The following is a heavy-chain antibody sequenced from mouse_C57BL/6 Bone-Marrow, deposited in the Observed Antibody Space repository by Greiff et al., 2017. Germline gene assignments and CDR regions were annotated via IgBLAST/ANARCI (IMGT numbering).Heavy chain of an antibody. CDR3: ASGYWYFDV. CDR2: IDPSDSYT. D-gene: IGHD6-1*01. CDR1: GYTFTSYW. J-gene: IGHJ1*03. V-gene: IGHV1-59*01. Sequence: QVQLQQPGAELVRPGTSVKLSCKASGYTFTSYWMNWVKQRPGQGLEWIGVIDPSDSYTNYNQKFKGKATLTVETSSSTAYMQLISLTSEDAAVYYCASGYWYFDVWGTGTTVTVSS.